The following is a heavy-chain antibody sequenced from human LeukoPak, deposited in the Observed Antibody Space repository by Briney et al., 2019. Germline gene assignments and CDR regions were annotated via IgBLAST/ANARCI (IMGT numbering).Heavy chain of an antibody. V-gene: IGHV3-48*03. CDR1: GFTFSSYE. CDR2: ISSSGSNI. J-gene: IGHJ4*02. Sequence: GGSLRLSCAASGFTFSSYEMNWVRQAPGRGLEWISYISSSGSNIYYADSVKGRFTISRDNAKNSLYLQMNSLRAEDTAVYYCARKNGLDYWGQGTLVTVSS. CDR3: ARKNGLDY.